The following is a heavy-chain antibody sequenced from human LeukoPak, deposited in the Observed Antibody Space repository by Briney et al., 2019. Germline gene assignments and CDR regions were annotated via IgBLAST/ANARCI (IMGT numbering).Heavy chain of an antibody. V-gene: IGHV3-21*01. J-gene: IGHJ3*02. CDR2: ISSSSSYV. D-gene: IGHD3-22*01. CDR1: GFTFSSYT. CDR3: ARDVVGYYDSSGYYLSASDI. Sequence: GGSLRLSCVASGFTFSSYTMLWVRQAPGKGLEWVSSISSSSSYVFNADSVKGRFSISRDNAKNSLFLQMNTLRAEDTAVYYCARDVVGYYDSSGYYLSASDIWGQGTLVIVSS.